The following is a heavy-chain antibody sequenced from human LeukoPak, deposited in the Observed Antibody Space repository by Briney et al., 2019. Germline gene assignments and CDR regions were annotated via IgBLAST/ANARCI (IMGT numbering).Heavy chain of an antibody. Sequence: AETLTLTCTVSGGSISSYYWSWLRQPPGEGLEWIGYIYYGGSTNDNPSFKRRVTISVDTSKIQFPLKLSSVTAAATAVYYWARDADSSGWFQYWGQGTLVTVSS. D-gene: IGHD6-19*01. CDR1: GGSISSYY. CDR2: IYYGGST. CDR3: ARDADSSGWFQY. J-gene: IGHJ4*02. V-gene: IGHV4-59*13.